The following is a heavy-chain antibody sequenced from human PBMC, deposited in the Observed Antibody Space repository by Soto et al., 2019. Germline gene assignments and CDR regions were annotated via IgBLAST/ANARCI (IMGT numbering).Heavy chain of an antibody. CDR3: ARSDWYWYFDL. V-gene: IGHV1-69*02. D-gene: IGHD3-9*01. CDR1: GGTFSSYT. J-gene: IGHJ2*01. Sequence: QVQLVQSGAEVQKPGSSVKVSCKASGGTFSSYTISWVRQAPGQGLEWMGRIIPILGIANYAQKFQGRVTITADKSTSTAYMELSSLRSEDTAVYYCARSDWYWYFDLWGRGTLVTVSS. CDR2: IIPILGIA.